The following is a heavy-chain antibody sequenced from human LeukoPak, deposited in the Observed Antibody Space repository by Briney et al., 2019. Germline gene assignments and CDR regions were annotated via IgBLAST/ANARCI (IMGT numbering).Heavy chain of an antibody. CDR3: AREMWRGFVDY. V-gene: IGHV3-11*01. CDR1: GFTSSDYT. CDR2: ISSSGSTI. Sequence: GGPLRLSCAPSGFTSSDYTISWIRQAPGKGLGWVSYISSSGSTIYYADSVKGRFTISRDNAKNSLYLQMNSLRAEDTAVYYCAREMWRGFVDYWGQGTLVTVSS. D-gene: IGHD3-3*01. J-gene: IGHJ4*02.